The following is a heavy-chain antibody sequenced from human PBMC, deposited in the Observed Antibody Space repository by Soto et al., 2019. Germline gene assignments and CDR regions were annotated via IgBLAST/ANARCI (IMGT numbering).Heavy chain of an antibody. J-gene: IGHJ4*02. V-gene: IGHV1-18*01. CDR2: ISAYHGIT. CDR3: ARGPNYYYDSSGYPLFDY. Sequence: ASVKVSCKASGGTFISYTISWVRQAPGQGLEWMGRISAYHGITNYAQKLQGRVTMTTDTSTSTAYMELRSLRSDDTAVYYCARGPNYYYDSSGYPLFDYWGQGTLVTVSS. CDR1: GGTFISYT. D-gene: IGHD3-22*01.